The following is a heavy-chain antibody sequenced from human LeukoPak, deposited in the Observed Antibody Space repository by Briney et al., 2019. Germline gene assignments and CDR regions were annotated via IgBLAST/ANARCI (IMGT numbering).Heavy chain of an antibody. V-gene: IGHV3-23*01. D-gene: IGHD2-2*01. CDR1: GFTFSGYD. J-gene: IGHJ4*02. CDR3: AKDDVGYCSSTSCRAYFDY. Sequence: GGSLRLSCAASGFTFSGYDKSWVRQAPGKGLEWVSVISGSGGTTYYADSVKGRFTISRDNSKNTLYLQMNSLRAEDTAVYYCAKDDVGYCSSTSCRAYFDYWGQGTQVTVSS. CDR2: ISGSGGTT.